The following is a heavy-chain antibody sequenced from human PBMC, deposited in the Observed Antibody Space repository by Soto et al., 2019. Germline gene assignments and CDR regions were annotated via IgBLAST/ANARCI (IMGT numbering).Heavy chain of an antibody. CDR1: DGSISRGGYY. CDR3: ARDRAGSCYGLSYYLDY. Sequence: QVQLQESGPGLVKPSQTLSLTCTVSDGSISRGGYYWSWIRQHPGKGLEWIGYIYYSGSTYYNPSITSRGTISVDTSKKQFSFKLSSVTAADTTVYYCARDRAGSCYGLSYYLDYWGQGTLVTVSS. J-gene: IGHJ4*02. D-gene: IGHD6-13*01. CDR2: IYYSGST. V-gene: IGHV4-31*03.